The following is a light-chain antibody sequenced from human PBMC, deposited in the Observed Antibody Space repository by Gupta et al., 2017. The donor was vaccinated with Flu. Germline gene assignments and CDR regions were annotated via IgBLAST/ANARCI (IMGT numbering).Light chain of an antibody. J-gene: IGKJ4*01. Sequence: DTQMTQPPSSLSASVGDRVTITCRASQSVSSYVNWYQQRPGKAPKLLIYDVSNLQSGVPSTFRGSGSVTDFTLTISNLQADDSATYYCQQDFGDPLTFGGGTKVDIK. V-gene: IGKV1-39*01. CDR3: QQDFGDPLT. CDR2: DVS. CDR1: QSVSSY.